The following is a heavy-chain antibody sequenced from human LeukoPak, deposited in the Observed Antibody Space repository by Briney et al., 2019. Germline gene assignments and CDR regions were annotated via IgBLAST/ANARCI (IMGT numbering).Heavy chain of an antibody. Sequence: VASLKVSCTHTFTGHNIHWLRQAPGQGLAWVGWINPTSGVTNYAQKFQGRVTMTRDTSISTAYMDLSRLTSDDAALYYCVVSVQAAAIPAFDCWGQGTPVTVSP. CDR1: TFTGHN. J-gene: IGHJ4*02. V-gene: IGHV1-2*02. CDR3: VVSVQAAAIPAFDC. D-gene: IGHD3-22*01. CDR2: INPTSGVT.